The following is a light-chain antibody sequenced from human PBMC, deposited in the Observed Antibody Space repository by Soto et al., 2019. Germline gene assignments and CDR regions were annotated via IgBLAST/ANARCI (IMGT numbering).Light chain of an antibody. CDR1: QSVSSSY. J-gene: IGKJ1*01. CDR3: QNYDSAPWT. Sequence: TDSPGTLSLSQWEIATLSCRASQSVSSSYLAWYQQKPGQVPKLLVYTASTLQSGVPSRFTASGSGTDFTLTITGLQPEDFATDYCQNYDSAPWTFGQATKVDIK. V-gene: IGKV1-27*01. CDR2: TAS.